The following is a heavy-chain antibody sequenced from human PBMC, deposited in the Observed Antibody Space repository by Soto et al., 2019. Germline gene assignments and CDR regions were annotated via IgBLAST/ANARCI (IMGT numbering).Heavy chain of an antibody. CDR3: ARGGSSDWQVALDF. J-gene: IGHJ3*01. CDR2: VNHNGRN. V-gene: IGHV4-34*01. Sequence: SETLSLTCTVYGGSFSCYFWNWIRQSPGKGLEWIGKVNHNGRNNYNPSLKSRVTISMDMSKNQFSLKLTSVTAADTAVYYCARGGSSDWQVALDFWGQGTMVTVSS. D-gene: IGHD6-19*01. CDR1: GGSFSCYF.